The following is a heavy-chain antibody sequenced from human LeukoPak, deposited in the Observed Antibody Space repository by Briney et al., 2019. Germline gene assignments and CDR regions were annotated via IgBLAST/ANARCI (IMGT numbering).Heavy chain of an antibody. D-gene: IGHD2-21*01. CDR3: AKRGVVIRVFLVGFHKEANYFDS. CDR1: GITLSNYG. Sequence: GGSLRLSCAVSGITLSNYGMSWVRQSPGKGLEWVADISGSGGGTNYADSVKGRFTISRDNSKNTLYLQMNCLGAEDTAVYFCAKRGVVIRVFLVGFHKEANYFDSWGRGALVTVSS. CDR2: ISGSGGGT. J-gene: IGHJ4*02. V-gene: IGHV3-23*01.